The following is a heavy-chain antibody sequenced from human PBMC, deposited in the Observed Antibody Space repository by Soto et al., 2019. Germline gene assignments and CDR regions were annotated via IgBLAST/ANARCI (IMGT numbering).Heavy chain of an antibody. V-gene: IGHV2-70*11. CDR1: GFSLSTDGMC. J-gene: IGHJ1*01. Sequence: GPTLVNATQTLTLTCPISGFSLSTDGMCVSWIRQPPGKALEWLARIDWNDDKYYSTSLKTRLTISKDTSKNQAVLTMTKLDPADTATYYCARVWWFGEKEYFQNWGQGTLVTVSS. CDR2: IDWNDDK. CDR3: ARVWWFGEKEYFQN. D-gene: IGHD2-21*01.